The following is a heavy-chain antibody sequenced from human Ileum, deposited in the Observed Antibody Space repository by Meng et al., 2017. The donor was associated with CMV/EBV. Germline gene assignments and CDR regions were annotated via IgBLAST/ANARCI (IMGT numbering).Heavy chain of an antibody. D-gene: IGHD4-17*01. CDR1: GLTFSSYG. V-gene: IGHV3-30*02. Sequence: LSCAASGLTFSSYGMHWVRQAPGKGLEWVAFIRYDGSNKYYADSVKGRFTISRDNSKNTLYLQMNSLRAEDTAVYYCAKENYGDYGYWGQGTLVTVSS. CDR3: AKENYGDYGY. CDR2: IRYDGSNK. J-gene: IGHJ4*02.